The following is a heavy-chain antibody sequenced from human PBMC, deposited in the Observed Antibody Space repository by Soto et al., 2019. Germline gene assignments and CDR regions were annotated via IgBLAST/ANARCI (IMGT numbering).Heavy chain of an antibody. CDR1: GFTFSSYA. CDR3: AKGRGSSSSEDLDV. V-gene: IGHV3-23*01. CDR2: ISGSGGST. D-gene: IGHD6-6*01. J-gene: IGHJ6*04. Sequence: PGGSLRLSCAASGFTFSSYAMSLVRQAPGKGLEWVSAISGSGGSTYYADSVKGRFTISRDNSKNTLYLQMNSLRAEDTAVYYCAKGRGSSSSEDLDVWGKGTTVTVSS.